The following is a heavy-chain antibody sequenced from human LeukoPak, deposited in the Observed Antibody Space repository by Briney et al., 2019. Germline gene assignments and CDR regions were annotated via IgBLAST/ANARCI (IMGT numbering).Heavy chain of an antibody. J-gene: IGHJ6*03. CDR3: ARGWIQLWSPRDYYYMDV. V-gene: IGHV1-69*06. D-gene: IGHD5-18*01. CDR1: GGTFSSYA. CDR2: IIPIFGTA. Sequence: SVKVSCKASGGTFSSYAISWVRQAPGQGLEWMGGIIPIFGTANYAQKFQGRVTITADKSTSTAYMELSSLRSEDTAVYYCARGWIQLWSPRDYYYMDVWGKGTTVTVSS.